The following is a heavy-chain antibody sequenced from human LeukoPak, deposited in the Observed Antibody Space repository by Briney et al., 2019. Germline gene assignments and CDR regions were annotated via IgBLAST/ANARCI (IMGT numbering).Heavy chain of an antibody. CDR3: VRELGAFDI. J-gene: IGHJ3*02. V-gene: IGHV3-74*01. CDR2: INGDGSST. CDR1: GFTFNSHW. Sequence: PGGSLRLSCAASGFTFNSHWMHWVRQAPGKGLLWVSGINGDGSSTSNEDSVKGRFTISRDNAKNMLYLQMNSLRAEDTAVYYCVRELGAFDIWGQETMVTVSS.